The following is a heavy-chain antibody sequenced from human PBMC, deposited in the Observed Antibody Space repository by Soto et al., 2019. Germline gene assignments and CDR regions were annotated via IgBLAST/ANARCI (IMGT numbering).Heavy chain of an antibody. V-gene: IGHV4-30-4*01. Sequence: PSETLSLTCTVSGDSLSSADYCWSRIRQAPGKGLEWIGYICYGGSTYHNPSLKSRTSMSIDTSKKQFSLKLTSVTAADTAVYYCARGPKYGSLYAFDIWGQGTMVTVSS. CDR2: ICYGGST. D-gene: IGHD3-10*01. CDR3: ARGPKYGSLYAFDI. CDR1: GDSLSSADYC. J-gene: IGHJ3*02.